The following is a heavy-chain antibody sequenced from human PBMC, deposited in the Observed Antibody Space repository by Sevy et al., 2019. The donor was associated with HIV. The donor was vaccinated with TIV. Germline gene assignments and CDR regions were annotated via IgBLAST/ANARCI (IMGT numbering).Heavy chain of an antibody. J-gene: IGHJ4*02. D-gene: IGHD2-2*01. CDR3: ARRAGYCSSTNCPGYFDY. V-gene: IGHV3-23*01. Sequence: GESLKISCAASGFTFSSYAMSWVRQAPGKGLEWVSTSDNDGTYYAYSVKGRFTISRDTSKNTLYLQVNSLRAEDTALYYCARRAGYCSSTNCPGYFDYWGQGTLVTVSS. CDR1: GFTFSSYA. CDR2: SDNDGT.